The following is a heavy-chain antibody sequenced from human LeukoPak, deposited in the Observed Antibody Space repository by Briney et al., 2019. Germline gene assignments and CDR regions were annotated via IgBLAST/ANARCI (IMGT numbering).Heavy chain of an antibody. D-gene: IGHD4-11*01. V-gene: IGHV3-74*01. J-gene: IGHJ4*02. CDR3: ARDLPGAVSDY. CDR1: GFTFSSYW. Sequence: GGSLRLSCAASGFTFSSYWMHWVRQTPGKGLVWVSRINSDGSSTSYADSVKGRFTISRDNAKNSLYLQMNSLRAEDTALYHCARDLPGAVSDYWGQGTLVTVSS. CDR2: INSDGSST.